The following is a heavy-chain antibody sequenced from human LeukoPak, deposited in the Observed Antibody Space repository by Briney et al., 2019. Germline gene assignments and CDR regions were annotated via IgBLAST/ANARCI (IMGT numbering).Heavy chain of an antibody. CDR3: AREGYGSSGYYLDY. Sequence: PSETLSLTCAVYGGSFSGYYWSWIRQPPGKGLEWIGEINHSGSTNYNPSLKSRVTFSIDTSNNQVSLQLSSVTAADTAVYFCAREGYGSSGYYLDYWGQGTLVTVSS. CDR1: GGSFSGYY. D-gene: IGHD3-22*01. CDR2: INHSGST. V-gene: IGHV4-34*01. J-gene: IGHJ4*02.